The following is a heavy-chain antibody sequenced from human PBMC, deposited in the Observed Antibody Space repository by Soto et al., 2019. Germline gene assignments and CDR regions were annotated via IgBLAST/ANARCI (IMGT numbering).Heavy chain of an antibody. J-gene: IGHJ3*02. CDR1: GGTFSSYA. Sequence: QVQLVQSGAEVKKPGSSVKVSCKASGGTFSSYAISWVRQAPGQGLEWMGGIIPIFGTANYAQKLQGRVKITADESTSTPYMELSSLRSEDTDVYYCASLTAMVTGAFDIWGQGTMVTVSS. V-gene: IGHV1-69*01. CDR3: ASLTAMVTGAFDI. CDR2: IIPIFGTA. D-gene: IGHD5-18*01.